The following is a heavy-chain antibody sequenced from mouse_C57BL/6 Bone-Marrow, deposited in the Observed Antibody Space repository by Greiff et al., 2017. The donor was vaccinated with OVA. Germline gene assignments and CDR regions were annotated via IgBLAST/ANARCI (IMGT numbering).Heavy chain of an antibody. CDR1: GYTFTSYW. Sequence: QVQLQQPGAELVRPGSSVKLSCKASGYTFTSYWMDWVKQRPGQGLEWIGNIYPSDSETHHNQKFTDKATLTVDKSSSTAYMQLSSLTSEDSAVYYCSRDRMTTVLGDYWGQGTTLTVSS. D-gene: IGHD1-1*01. CDR2: IYPSDSET. CDR3: SRDRMTTVLGDY. V-gene: IGHV1-61*01. J-gene: IGHJ2*01.